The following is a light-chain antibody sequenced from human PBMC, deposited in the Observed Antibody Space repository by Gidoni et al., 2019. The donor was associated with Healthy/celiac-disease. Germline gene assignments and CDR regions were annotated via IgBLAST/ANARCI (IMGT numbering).Light chain of an antibody. CDR3: QQSYSTHT. V-gene: IGKV1-39*01. Sequence: DIPMTQSPSSLSASVGDRVTITCRASQSISSYLNWYQQKPGKAPKLLIYAASSLQSGVPSRFSGSGAGTDFTLTSSRLQPEDVATYYCQQSYSTHTFGQGTKLEIK. J-gene: IGKJ2*01. CDR2: AAS. CDR1: QSISSY.